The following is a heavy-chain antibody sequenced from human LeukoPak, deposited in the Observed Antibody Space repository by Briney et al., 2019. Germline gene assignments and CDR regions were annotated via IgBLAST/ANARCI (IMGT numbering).Heavy chain of an antibody. CDR1: GDSVSSNSAA. CDR2: TYYRSKWYN. J-gene: IGHJ4*02. V-gene: IGHV6-1*01. CDR3: ARSGSGGWIDY. Sequence: SQTLSLTCAISGDSVSSNSAAWNWMKQSPARGLEWLGRTYYRSKWYNGYAVFVKSRISVNPDTSKNQFSLQLNSVTPEDTAVYYCARSGSGGWIDYWGQGTLVTVSS. D-gene: IGHD6-19*01.